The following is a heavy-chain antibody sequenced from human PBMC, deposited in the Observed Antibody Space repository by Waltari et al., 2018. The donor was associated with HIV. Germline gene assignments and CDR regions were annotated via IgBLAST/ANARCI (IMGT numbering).Heavy chain of an antibody. CDR3: ARRGIQLWFYAFDI. D-gene: IGHD5-18*01. Sequence: QVQLQESGPGLVKPSQTLSLTCTVSGGSISSGSYYWSWIRQPAGKGLEWIGRIYTSWSTNYNPSLKGRVTISVDTSKNQFSLKLSSVTAADTAVYYCARRGIQLWFYAFDIWGQGTMVTVSS. CDR2: IYTSWST. CDR1: GGSISSGSYY. V-gene: IGHV4-61*02. J-gene: IGHJ3*02.